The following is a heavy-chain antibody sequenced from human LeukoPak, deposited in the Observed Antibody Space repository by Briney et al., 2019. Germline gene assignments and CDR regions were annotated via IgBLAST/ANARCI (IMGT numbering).Heavy chain of an antibody. CDR1: GYTFTSYD. CDR2: MNPNSGNT. CDR3: ARSRGATILDY. V-gene: IGHV1-8*01. J-gene: IGHJ4*02. Sequence: ASVTVSCKASGYTFTSYDINWVRQATGQGLEWMGWMNPNSGNTGYAQNFQGRVTMTRDTSISTAYMELSSLRSEDTAVYYCARSRGATILDYWGQGTLVTVSS. D-gene: IGHD1-26*01.